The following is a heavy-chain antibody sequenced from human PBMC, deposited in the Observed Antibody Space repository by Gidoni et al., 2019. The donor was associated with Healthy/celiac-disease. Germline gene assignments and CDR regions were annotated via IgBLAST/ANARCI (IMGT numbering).Heavy chain of an antibody. CDR3: ASGGAVMIRSGAAFDY. Sequence: VQLVQSRAEVKKPGSSVKSSCKASGCTFISYTISWVRQAPGQGLEWMGRIIPFLGIANDAQKCQGRVTSTADKATSTAYMELSSLRSEDTDVYYCASGGAVMIRSGAAFDYWGQGTLVTVSS. D-gene: IGHD2-15*01. CDR2: IIPFLGIA. V-gene: IGHV1-69*02. CDR1: GCTFISYT. J-gene: IGHJ4*02.